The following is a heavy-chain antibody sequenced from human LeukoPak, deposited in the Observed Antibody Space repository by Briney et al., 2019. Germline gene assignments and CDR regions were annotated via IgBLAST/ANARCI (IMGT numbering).Heavy chain of an antibody. J-gene: IGHJ4*02. CDR2: ISNSGGST. V-gene: IGHV3-23*01. D-gene: IGHD3-22*01. Sequence: GGSLRLSCAASGFTFTTYAMTWVRQAPGKGLEWVSAISNSGGSTYYADSVKGRFTISRDKFKNTLFLQMNSLRAEDTAIYYCAKILDSTGYYHYFDYWGQGTLVTVSS. CDR3: AKILDSTGYYHYFDY. CDR1: GFTFTTYA.